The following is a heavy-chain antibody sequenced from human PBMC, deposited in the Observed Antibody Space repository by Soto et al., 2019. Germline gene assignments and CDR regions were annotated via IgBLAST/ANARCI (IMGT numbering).Heavy chain of an antibody. CDR3: ARATAHEPFDY. D-gene: IGHD5-18*01. Sequence: SETLSLTCTVSGGSISTDYWSWIRQPPEKELEWIGYTYYSGNTNYNPSLKSRVTISIDTSKNQISLKLSSVTAADTAVYYCARATAHEPFDYWGQGTLVTVSS. V-gene: IGHV4-59*01. CDR2: TYYSGNT. CDR1: GGSISTDY. J-gene: IGHJ4*02.